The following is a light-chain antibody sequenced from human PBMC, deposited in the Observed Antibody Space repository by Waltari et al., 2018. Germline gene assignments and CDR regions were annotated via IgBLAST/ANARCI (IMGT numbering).Light chain of an antibody. CDR2: GAS. J-gene: IGKJ3*01. CDR1: QSVSSN. CDR3: QQYNNWPPLFT. V-gene: IGKV3D-15*01. Sequence: EIVMTQSPATLSVSPGDRATLSCRASQSVSSNLAWYQQKPGQAPRLLIYGASPRATAIPARFSGTGSGTEFTLTISSLQSEDFAVYYCQQYNNWPPLFTFGPGTKVDMK.